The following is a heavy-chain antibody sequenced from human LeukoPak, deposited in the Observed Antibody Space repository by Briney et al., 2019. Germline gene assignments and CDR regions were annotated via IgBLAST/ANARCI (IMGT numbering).Heavy chain of an antibody. V-gene: IGHV4-30-2*01. Sequence: SQTLSLTCAVSGGSISGGGYSWSWIRQPPGKGLEWIGYIYHSGSAYYNPSLKSRVTISVDRSKNQFSLKLSSVTAADTAVYYCARALYCSSTSCYLGAFDIWGQGTMVTVSS. CDR2: IYHSGSA. J-gene: IGHJ3*02. CDR1: GGSISGGGYS. CDR3: ARALYCSSTSCYLGAFDI. D-gene: IGHD2-2*01.